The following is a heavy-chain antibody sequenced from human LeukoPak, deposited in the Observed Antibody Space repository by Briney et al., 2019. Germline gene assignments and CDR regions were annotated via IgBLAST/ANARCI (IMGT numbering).Heavy chain of an antibody. CDR3: ARQLGAFDI. V-gene: IGHV6-1*01. J-gene: IGHJ3*02. Sequence: SQTLSLTCAISGDSVSSNSVAWNWLRQSPSRGLEWLGRTYYRSKWYYDYAAFLESRIIINPDTSKNQFSLQLNSVTPEDTAVYYCARQLGAFDIWGQGTMVTVSS. CDR2: TYYRSKWYY. CDR1: GDSVSSNSVA. D-gene: IGHD3-16*01.